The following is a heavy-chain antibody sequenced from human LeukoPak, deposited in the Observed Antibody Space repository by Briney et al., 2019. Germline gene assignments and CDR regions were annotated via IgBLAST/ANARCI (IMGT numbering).Heavy chain of an antibody. J-gene: IGHJ4*02. D-gene: IGHD1-26*01. CDR1: GGSVSSGGYY. V-gene: IGHV4-61*08. CDR2: MYYSGST. Sequence: SETLSLTCTVSGGSVSSGGYYWGWIRQPPGKGLECIGYMYYSGSTNYNTSLKSRATISVDSSKNQFSLKLSSVNAADTATYYCARGVLVGATGYYFNYWGQGTLVTVSS. CDR3: ARGVLVGATGYYFNY.